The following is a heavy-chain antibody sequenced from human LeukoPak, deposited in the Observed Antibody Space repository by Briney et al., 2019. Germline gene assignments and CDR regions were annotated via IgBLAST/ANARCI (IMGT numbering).Heavy chain of an antibody. V-gene: IGHV1-8*01. Sequence: GASVKVSCKASGYTFTSYDINWVRQATGQGLEWMGWMNPNSGNTGYAQKFQGRVTMTRNTSISTAYMELSSLRSEDTAVYYCARDTARRPGYYDFWSGQHTQGYYFDYWGQGTLVTVSS. CDR2: MNPNSGNT. J-gene: IGHJ4*02. D-gene: IGHD3-3*01. CDR1: GYTFTSYD. CDR3: ARDTARRPGYYDFWSGQHTQGYYFDY.